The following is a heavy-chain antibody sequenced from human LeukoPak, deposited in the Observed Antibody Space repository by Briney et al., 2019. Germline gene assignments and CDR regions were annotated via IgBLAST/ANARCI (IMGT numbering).Heavy chain of an antibody. D-gene: IGHD1-7*01. J-gene: IGHJ4*02. CDR1: GGSITSRSYY. CDR2: IDYIGYN. Sequence: SETLSLTCSVSGGSITSRSYYWGWIRQPPGKGLEWIASIDYIGYNYYSPSLKSRVTISVDTSKNQFSLKLSSVTAADTAVYYCARGTVTGTTQDYFDYWGQGTLVTVSS. V-gene: IGHV4-39*01. CDR3: ARGTVTGTTQDYFDY.